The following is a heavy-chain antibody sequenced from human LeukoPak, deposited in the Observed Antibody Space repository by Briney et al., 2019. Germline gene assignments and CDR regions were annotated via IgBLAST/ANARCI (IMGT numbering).Heavy chain of an antibody. CDR1: GYTFTNYG. CDR2: VSGYNGNT. D-gene: IGHD1-7*01. CDR3: ATTKELPIDY. J-gene: IGHJ4*02. Sequence: GASVKVSCETSGYTFTNYGISWVRQAPGQGPEWMGWVSGYNGNTNYAQKFQGRVTMTTDTSTSTAYMELSSLRSEDTAVYYCATTKELPIDYWGQGTLVTVSS. V-gene: IGHV1-18*01.